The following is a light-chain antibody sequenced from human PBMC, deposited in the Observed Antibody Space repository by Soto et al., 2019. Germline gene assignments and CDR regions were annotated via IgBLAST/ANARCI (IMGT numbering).Light chain of an antibody. CDR3: QQYGSSPPYT. CDR2: GSS. V-gene: IGKV3-20*01. CDR1: QRVSNNY. J-gene: IGKJ2*01. Sequence: EVVLTQSPGTLSLSPGERATLSCRASQRVSNNYLAWYQQKPGQSPKLPIFGSSDRATGIPDRFSGSGSGTDFTLTISSLEPEDFAVYYCQQYGSSPPYTFGQGTKLEIK.